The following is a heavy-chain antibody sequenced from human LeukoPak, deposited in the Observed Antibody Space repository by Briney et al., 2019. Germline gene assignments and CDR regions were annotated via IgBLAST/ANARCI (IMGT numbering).Heavy chain of an antibody. CDR2: IWYDGSNR. J-gene: IGHJ4*02. Sequence: PGRSLRLSCAASGFTFSNYGMHWVHQAPGKGLEWVTVIWYDGSNRYYADSVKGRFTISRDSSNNIVYLQMDSLRVDDSAVYYCGREGSSRTIDYWGQGTLVTVSS. V-gene: IGHV3-33*01. D-gene: IGHD1/OR15-1a*01. CDR1: GFTFSNYG. CDR3: GREGSSRTIDY.